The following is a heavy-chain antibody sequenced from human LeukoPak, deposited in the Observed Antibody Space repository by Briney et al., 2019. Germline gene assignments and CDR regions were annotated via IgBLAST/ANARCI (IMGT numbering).Heavy chain of an antibody. CDR3: ARGGVPRVYSSGWYGYYFDY. Sequence: ASVKVSCKASGYTFTSYGISWVRQAPGQGLEWMGWISAYNGNTNYAQKLQGRVTMTTDTSTSTAYMELRSLRSDDTAVYYCARGGVPRVYSSGWYGYYFDYWGQGTLVTVSS. CDR2: ISAYNGNT. CDR1: GYTFTSYG. J-gene: IGHJ4*02. D-gene: IGHD6-19*01. V-gene: IGHV1-18*01.